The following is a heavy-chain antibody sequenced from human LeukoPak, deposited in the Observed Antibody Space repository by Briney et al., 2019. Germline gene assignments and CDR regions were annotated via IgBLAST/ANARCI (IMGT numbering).Heavy chain of an antibody. D-gene: IGHD2-21*01. Sequence: GASVKVSCNTFGYNFNRYGISWVRQAPGQGLEWMGWVSGYNDKTMYGQKFQGRVTMTTDTSTGTAYMELRSLRSDDTAVYYCASSPLSCGGDCYSGTFDYWGQGTLVTVSP. V-gene: IGHV1-18*01. J-gene: IGHJ4*02. CDR2: VSGYNDKT. CDR3: ASSPLSCGGDCYSGTFDY. CDR1: GYNFNRYG.